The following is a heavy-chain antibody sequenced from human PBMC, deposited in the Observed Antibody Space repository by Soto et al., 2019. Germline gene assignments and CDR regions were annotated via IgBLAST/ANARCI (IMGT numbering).Heavy chain of an antibody. Sequence: VQLVESGGGLVQPGGSLRLSCEVLGFTFSNYWMSWVRQAPGKGLEWVANIKPDGSEKYYLDSVKGRFTISRDTAKNSLYLQMSSLRAEDTAVYYCVRSPWEDIMVRMGLHWGQGTLVTVSS. V-gene: IGHV3-7*01. D-gene: IGHD5-12*01. CDR1: GFTFSNYW. CDR3: VRSPWEDIMVRMGLH. J-gene: IGHJ4*02. CDR2: IKPDGSEK.